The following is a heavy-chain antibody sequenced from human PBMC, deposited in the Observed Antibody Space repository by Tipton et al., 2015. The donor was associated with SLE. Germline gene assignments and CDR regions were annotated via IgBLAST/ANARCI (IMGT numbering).Heavy chain of an antibody. V-gene: IGHV1-46*01. J-gene: IGHJ3*02. CDR2: INPNAGSR. CDR3: ARGLKWPGPFDI. Sequence: QSGAEVKKPGASLKLSCEASGYTFTSYYIHWVRQAPGQGLEWMGVINPNAGSRSYAEKLPGRVTMTTDTSTSTAHMDLSSLTSEDTAVYYCARGLKWPGPFDIWGQGTMVTVSS. CDR1: GYTFTSYY. D-gene: IGHD5-12*01.